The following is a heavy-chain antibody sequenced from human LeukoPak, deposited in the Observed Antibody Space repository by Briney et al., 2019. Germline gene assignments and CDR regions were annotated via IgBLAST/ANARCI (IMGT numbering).Heavy chain of an antibody. Sequence: PSQTLSLTCTVSGGSISSGGYYWSWIRQPPGKGLEWIGYIYHSGSTYYNPSLKSRATISVDRSKNQFSLKLSSVTAADTAVYYCATGTPPYYDFWSGYFDYWGQGTLVTVSS. V-gene: IGHV4-30-2*01. D-gene: IGHD3-3*01. J-gene: IGHJ4*02. CDR3: ATGTPPYYDFWSGYFDY. CDR1: GGSISSGGYY. CDR2: IYHSGST.